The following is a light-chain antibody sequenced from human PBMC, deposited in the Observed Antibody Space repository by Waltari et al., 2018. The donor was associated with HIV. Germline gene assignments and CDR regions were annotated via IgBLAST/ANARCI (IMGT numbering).Light chain of an antibody. J-gene: IGLJ2*01. V-gene: IGLV1-44*01. CDR2: SNN. CDR1: SSNIGSNT. CDR3: AAWDDSLNGLVV. Sequence: QSVLTQPPSASGTPGQRVTISCSGSSSNIGSNTVNWYQQLPGTAPNLLIYSNNQRPSGVPARFSGAKSGTSASLSISGLQSEDEADYYCAAWDDSLNGLVVFGGGTKLTVL.